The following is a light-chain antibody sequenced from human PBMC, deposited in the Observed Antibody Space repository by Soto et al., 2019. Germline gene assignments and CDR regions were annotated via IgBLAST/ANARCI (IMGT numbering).Light chain of an antibody. CDR3: QQYGSSPTYT. V-gene: IGKV3-20*01. Sequence: EIVLTQSPGTLSLSPGERATLSCRASQSVSSSYLAWYQQKPGQAPRLLIYGASSRATGIPDRFSGSGSGTDFTITISRLEPEDFEVYYCQQYGSSPTYTFGQGTNIEI. CDR1: QSVSSSY. CDR2: GAS. J-gene: IGKJ2*01.